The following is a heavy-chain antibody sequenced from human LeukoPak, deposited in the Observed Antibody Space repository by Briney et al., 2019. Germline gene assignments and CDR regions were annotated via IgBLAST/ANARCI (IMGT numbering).Heavy chain of an antibody. CDR1: GFTVSSNY. Sequence: GGSLRLSCAASGFTVSSNYMSWVRQAPGKGLEWVSVIYSGGDTYYADSVKGRFTISRDNSKNTLYLQMNSLRAEDTALYYRARGPPLSKYYFDYWGQGTLVTVSS. CDR3: ARGPPLSKYYFDY. CDR2: IYSGGDT. J-gene: IGHJ4*02. V-gene: IGHV3-53*01. D-gene: IGHD2/OR15-2a*01.